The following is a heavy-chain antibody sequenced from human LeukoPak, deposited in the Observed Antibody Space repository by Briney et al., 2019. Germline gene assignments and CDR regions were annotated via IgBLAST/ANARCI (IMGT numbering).Heavy chain of an antibody. V-gene: IGHV3-7*01. CDR1: GFTFSSYW. Sequence: GGSLRLSCAASGFTFSSYWMSWVRQAPGKGLERVANIKQDGSEKYYVDSVKGRFTISRDNAKNSLYLQMNSLRAEDTAVYYCARLLELGEADYWGQGTLVTVSS. CDR3: ARLLELGEADY. CDR2: IKQDGSEK. J-gene: IGHJ4*02. D-gene: IGHD1-7*01.